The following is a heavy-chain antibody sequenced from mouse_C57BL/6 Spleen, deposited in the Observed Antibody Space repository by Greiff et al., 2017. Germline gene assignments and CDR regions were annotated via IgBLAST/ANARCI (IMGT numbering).Heavy chain of an antibody. D-gene: IGHD1-1*01. Sequence: QVQLKQSGAELVKPGASVKLSCKASGYTFTSYWMHWVKQRPGQGLEWIGMIHPNSGSTNYNEKFKSKATLTVDKSSSTAYMQLSSLTSEDSAVYYCAREGYGTFDYWGQGTTLTVSS. CDR1: GYTFTSYW. V-gene: IGHV1-64*01. J-gene: IGHJ2*01. CDR2: IHPNSGST. CDR3: AREGYGTFDY.